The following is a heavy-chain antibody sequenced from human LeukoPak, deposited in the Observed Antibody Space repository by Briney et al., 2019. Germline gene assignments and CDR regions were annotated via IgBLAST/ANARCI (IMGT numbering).Heavy chain of an antibody. CDR2: INTDGIST. J-gene: IGHJ4*02. CDR3: ARSRTYGDYGRGLDY. CDR1: GFIFSSYW. V-gene: IGHV3-74*01. Sequence: PGGSLRLSCAASGFIFSSYWMHWVRQPPGKGLVYIACINTDGISTSYADSVKGRFTISRDNAENTLYLQMNSLRAEDTAVYYCARSRTYGDYGRGLDYWGQGTLVTVSS. D-gene: IGHD4-17*01.